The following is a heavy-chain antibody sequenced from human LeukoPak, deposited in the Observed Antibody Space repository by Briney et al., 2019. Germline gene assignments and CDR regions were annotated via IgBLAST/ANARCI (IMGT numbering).Heavy chain of an antibody. D-gene: IGHD4-11*01. CDR3: ARYLNPTASTADYFDF. V-gene: IGHV4-38-2*01. CDR2: YYHSGAT. Sequence: SETLSLTCAVSGSFVCTGYYWGWIRQPPGRGLEWIGTYYHSGATYYNPSLKSRVTISVDSSKNQFSLKLNSVTAADTAKYFCARYLNPTASTADYFDFWGRGTLVTVSS. CDR1: GSFVCTGYY. J-gene: IGHJ4*02.